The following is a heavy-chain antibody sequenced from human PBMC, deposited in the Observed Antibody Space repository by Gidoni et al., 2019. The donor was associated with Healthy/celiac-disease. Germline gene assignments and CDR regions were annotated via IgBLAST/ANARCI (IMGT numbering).Heavy chain of an antibody. Sequence: EVQLVESGGGLVKPGGSLRLSCAASGFTFSNAWMSWVRQAPGTGLGWVGRIKSKTDGGTTDYAAPVKGRFTISRDDSKNTLYLQMNSLKTEDTAVYYCTTDGKSRTHGGWFDPWGQGTLVTVSS. CDR1: GFTFSNAW. J-gene: IGHJ5*02. CDR2: IKSKTDGGTT. D-gene: IGHD2-2*01. CDR3: TTDGKSRTHGGWFDP. V-gene: IGHV3-15*01.